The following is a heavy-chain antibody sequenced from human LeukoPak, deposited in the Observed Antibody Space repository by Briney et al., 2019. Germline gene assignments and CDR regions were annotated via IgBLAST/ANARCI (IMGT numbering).Heavy chain of an antibody. D-gene: IGHD1-1*01. J-gene: IGHJ4*02. CDR3: ASEVGTYNWNDKWRFDY. CDR1: GGSFSGYY. Sequence: SETLSLTCAVYGGSFSGYYWSWIRQPPGKGLEWIGEINHSGSTNYNPSLKSRVTISVDTSKNQFSLKLSSVTAADTAVYYCASEVGTYNWNDKWRFDYWGQGTLVTVSS. V-gene: IGHV4-34*01. CDR2: INHSGST.